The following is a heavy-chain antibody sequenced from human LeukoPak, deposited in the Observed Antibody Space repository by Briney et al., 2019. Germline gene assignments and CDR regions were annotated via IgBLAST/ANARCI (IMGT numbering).Heavy chain of an antibody. CDR1: GGSFSGYY. D-gene: IGHD3-9*01. CDR2: INHSGST. CDR3: ARGPHGRIYDILTGFDY. V-gene: IGHV4-34*01. Sequence: SETLSLTCAVYGGSFSGYYWSWIRQPPGKGLEWIGEINHSGSTNYNPSLKSRVTISVDTSKNQFSLKLSSVTAADTAVYYCARGPHGRIYDILTGFDYWGQGTLVTVSS. J-gene: IGHJ4*02.